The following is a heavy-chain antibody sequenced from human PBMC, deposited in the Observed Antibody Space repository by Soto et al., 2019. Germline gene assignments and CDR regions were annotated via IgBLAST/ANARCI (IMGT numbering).Heavy chain of an antibody. D-gene: IGHD2-21*02. J-gene: IGHJ4*02. CDR1: GFTFTNSA. V-gene: IGHV1-58*01. CDR2: IIIGSGAT. Sequence: QVQVVQSGPEVRNPGTSMKVSCTTSGFTFTNSAVQWVRQARGQRLEWIGWIIIGSGATNYLQDLRGRITITRETSTGTADMELSSLRSDDTAVYYCAAELYVGGDCCHFDYWGQGTLLTVSS. CDR3: AAELYVGGDCCHFDY.